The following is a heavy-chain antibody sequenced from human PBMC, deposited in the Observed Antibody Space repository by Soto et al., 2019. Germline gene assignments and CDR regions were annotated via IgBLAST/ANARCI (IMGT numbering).Heavy chain of an antibody. Sequence: LRLSCAASGFTFSSYGMHWVRQAPGKGLEWVAVISYDGSNKYYADSVKGRFTISRDNSKNTQYLQMNSLRAEDTAVYYCAKESGAHRRGRAFDIWGQGTMVTVSS. CDR2: ISYDGSNK. J-gene: IGHJ3*02. D-gene: IGHD4-17*01. CDR1: GFTFSSYG. CDR3: AKESGAHRRGRAFDI. V-gene: IGHV3-30*18.